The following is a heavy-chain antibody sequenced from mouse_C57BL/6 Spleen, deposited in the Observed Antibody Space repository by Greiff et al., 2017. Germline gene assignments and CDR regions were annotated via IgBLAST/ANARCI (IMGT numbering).Heavy chain of an antibody. CDR2: IHPNSGST. Sequence: VQLQQPGAELVKPGASVKLSCKASGYTFTSYWMHWVKQRPGQGLEWIGMIHPNSGSTNYNEKFKSKATLTVDKSSSTAYMQLSSLTSEDSAFYYCSRLRDYFDYWGQGTTLTVSS. J-gene: IGHJ2*01. V-gene: IGHV1-64*01. CDR3: SRLRDYFDY. CDR1: GYTFTSYW.